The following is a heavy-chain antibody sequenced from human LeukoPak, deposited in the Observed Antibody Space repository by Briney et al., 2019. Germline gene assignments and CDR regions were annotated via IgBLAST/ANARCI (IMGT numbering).Heavy chain of an antibody. CDR3: ARRGRLRYFDWSYWYFDL. V-gene: IGHV4-34*01. CDR1: GGSFSGYY. J-gene: IGHJ2*01. Sequence: PSETLSLTCGVYGGSFSGYYWSWIPQPPGKGLEWIGEIYHSGSTNYNPSLKSRVTISVDTSKNQFSLKLSSVTAADTAVYYCARRGRLRYFDWSYWYFDLWGRGTLVTVSS. CDR2: IYHSGST. D-gene: IGHD3-9*01.